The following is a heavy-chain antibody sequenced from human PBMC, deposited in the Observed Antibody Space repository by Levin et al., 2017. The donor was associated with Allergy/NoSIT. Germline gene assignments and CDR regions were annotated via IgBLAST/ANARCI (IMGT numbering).Heavy chain of an antibody. CDR1: GFTFSSYA. Sequence: GESLKISCAASGFTFSSYAMSWVRQAPGKGLEWVSAISGSGGGTYYADSVKGRFTISRDNSKNTLYLQMNSLRAEDTAVYYCAKGGPYSSSSPFDYWGQGTLVTVSS. V-gene: IGHV3-23*01. J-gene: IGHJ4*02. CDR2: ISGSGGGT. D-gene: IGHD6-6*01. CDR3: AKGGPYSSSSPFDY.